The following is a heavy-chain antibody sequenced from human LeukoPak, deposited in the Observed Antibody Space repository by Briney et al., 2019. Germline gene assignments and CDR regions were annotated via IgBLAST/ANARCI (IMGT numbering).Heavy chain of an antibody. CDR1: GYTFTGYY. CDR3: ARVGDILTGYYFWSLDY. V-gene: IGHV1-2*04. Sequence: ASVKVSCKASGYTFTGYYMHWVRQAPGQGLEWMGWINPNSGGTNYAQKFQGCVPMTRDTSISSAYMELSRLRSDDTAVYYCARVGDILTGYYFWSLDYWGQGTLVTVSS. D-gene: IGHD3-9*01. CDR2: INPNSGGT. J-gene: IGHJ4*02.